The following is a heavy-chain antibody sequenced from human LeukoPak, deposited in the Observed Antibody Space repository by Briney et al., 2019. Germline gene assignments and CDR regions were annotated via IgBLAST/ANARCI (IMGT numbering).Heavy chain of an antibody. D-gene: IGHD3-3*01. V-gene: IGHV3-23*01. Sequence: GGSLRLSCAASGFTFSSYAMSWVRQAPGKGLEWVSDINGSGSRTYYVDPVKGRFTISRDNSKNTLYLQMNSLRAEDTAVYYCAKSLLRPAYWGQGTLVTVSS. CDR3: AKSLLRPAY. J-gene: IGHJ4*02. CDR1: GFTFSSYA. CDR2: INGSGSRT.